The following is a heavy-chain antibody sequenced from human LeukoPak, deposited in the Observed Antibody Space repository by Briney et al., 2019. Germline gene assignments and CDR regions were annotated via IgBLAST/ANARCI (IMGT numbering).Heavy chain of an antibody. CDR3: ARSGVVPAAIIYYYMDV. Sequence: PGRSLRLSCAASGFTFSSYAMHWVRQAPGKGLEWVAVISYDGSNKYYADSVKGRFTISRDNSKNTLYLQMNSLRAEDTAVYYCARSGVVPAAIIYYYMDVWGKGTTVTVSS. CDR2: ISYDGSNK. J-gene: IGHJ6*03. V-gene: IGHV3-30*11. D-gene: IGHD2-2*02. CDR1: GFTFSSYA.